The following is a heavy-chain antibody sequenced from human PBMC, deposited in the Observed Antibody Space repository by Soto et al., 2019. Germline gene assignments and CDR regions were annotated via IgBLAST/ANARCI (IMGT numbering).Heavy chain of an antibody. CDR3: ARDRGAVTGDYFDY. J-gene: IGHJ4*02. CDR2: IYPGDSDT. CDR1: GYSFTSYW. D-gene: IGHD6-19*01. V-gene: IGHV5-51*01. Sequence: PGESLKISCKGSGYSFTSYWIGWVRQMPGKGLEWMGIIYPGDSDTRYSPSFQGQVIISRDNAKNSLYLQMNSLTAEDTAVYYCARDRGAVTGDYFDYWGQGTLVTVSS.